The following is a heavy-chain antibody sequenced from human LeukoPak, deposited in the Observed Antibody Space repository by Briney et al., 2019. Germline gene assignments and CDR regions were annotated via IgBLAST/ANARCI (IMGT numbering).Heavy chain of an antibody. Sequence: PGGSLRLSCAASGFTFSDYYMSWIRQPPGKGLEWIGEINHSGSTNYNPSLKSRVTISVDTSKNQFSLKLSSVTAADTAVYYCARGIAETGYGDKKLSNWFDPWGQGTLVTVSS. CDR1: GFTFSDYY. V-gene: IGHV4-34*01. J-gene: IGHJ5*02. CDR2: INHSGST. CDR3: ARGIAETGYGDKKLSNWFDP. D-gene: IGHD4-17*01.